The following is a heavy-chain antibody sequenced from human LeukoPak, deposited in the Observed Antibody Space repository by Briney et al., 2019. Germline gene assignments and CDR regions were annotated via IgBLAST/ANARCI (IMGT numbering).Heavy chain of an antibody. CDR2: INPNSGGT. J-gene: IGHJ4*02. CDR1: GYTFTGYY. V-gene: IGHV1-2*02. D-gene: IGHD7-27*01. CDR3: ARASSPTNWVYFDY. Sequence: ASVKVSCKASGYTFTGYYMHWVRQAPGQGLEWMGWINPNSGGTNYAQKFQGRVTMTRDTSISTAYMELSRLRSDDTAVYYCARASSPTNWVYFDYWGQGTLVTVSS.